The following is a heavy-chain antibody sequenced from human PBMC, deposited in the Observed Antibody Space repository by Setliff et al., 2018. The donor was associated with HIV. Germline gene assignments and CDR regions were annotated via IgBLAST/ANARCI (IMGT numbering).Heavy chain of an antibody. V-gene: IGHV3-23*01. CDR3: VKNRVVVIQNYFDS. CDR1: GFTFSNYA. J-gene: IGHJ4*02. CDR2: IGGSPDTT. Sequence: GESLKISCTASGFTFSNYAMSWVRQPPGEGLEWVAGIGGSPDTTYYGDSGRGRFTIARDNSKNTLYLQMNRLRAEDTAVYFCVKNRVVVIQNYFDSWGQGTLVTVSS. D-gene: IGHD2-21*01.